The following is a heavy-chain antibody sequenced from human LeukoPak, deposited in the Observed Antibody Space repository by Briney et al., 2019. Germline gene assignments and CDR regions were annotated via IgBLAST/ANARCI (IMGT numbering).Heavy chain of an antibody. CDR2: FDPEDGKT. CDR1: GYTLTELS. J-gene: IGHJ5*02. V-gene: IGHV1-24*01. Sequence: GASVKVSCKVSGYTLTELSMHWVRQAPGKGLEWMGGFDPEDGKTIYAQKFQGRVTMTTDTSTSTAYMELRSLRSDDTAVYYCARDRVIAAAGTGWFDPWGQGTLVTVSS. CDR3: ARDRVIAAAGTGWFDP. D-gene: IGHD6-13*01.